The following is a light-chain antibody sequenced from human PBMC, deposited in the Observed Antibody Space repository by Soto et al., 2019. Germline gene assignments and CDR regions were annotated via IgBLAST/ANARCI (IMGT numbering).Light chain of an antibody. Sequence: QSLLTQPRSVSLSPGQSVTISCTGSSSDVGGYNYVSWYQQQPGKAPKLLIYDVTIRTSGVSARFSGSKSGNTASLTISGLQAEDDADYFCCSYEGTYTSFVFGTGTKVTVL. CDR1: SSDVGGYNY. CDR3: CSYEGTYTSFV. J-gene: IGLJ1*01. V-gene: IGLV2-11*01. CDR2: DVT.